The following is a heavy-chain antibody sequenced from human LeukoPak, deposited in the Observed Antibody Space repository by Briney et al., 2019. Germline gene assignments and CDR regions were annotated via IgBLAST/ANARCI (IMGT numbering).Heavy chain of an antibody. D-gene: IGHD1-14*01. CDR1: GFTFSSYG. CDR3: AKNGPEIGHVDY. CDR2: ISYDGSNK. J-gene: IGHJ4*02. Sequence: GGSLRLFCAASGFTFSSYGMHWVRQAPGKGLEWVAVISYDGSNKYYADSVKGRFTISRDNSKHTLYLQMNSLRAEDTAVYYCAKNGPEIGHVDYWGQRTLVTVSS. V-gene: IGHV3-30*18.